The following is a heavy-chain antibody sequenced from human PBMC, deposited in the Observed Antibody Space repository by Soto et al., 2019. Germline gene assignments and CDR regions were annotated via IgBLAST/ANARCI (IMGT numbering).Heavy chain of an antibody. V-gene: IGHV4-59*01. Sequence: SETLSLTCTVSGGSISSYYWNWIRQPPGKGLEWIGYIYYSGSTNYNPSLKSRVTISVDTSKNQFSLKLSSVTAADTAVYYCARVRYSSSWSDFDYWGQGTLVPVSS. CDR1: GGSISSYY. D-gene: IGHD6-13*01. J-gene: IGHJ4*02. CDR3: ARVRYSSSWSDFDY. CDR2: IYYSGST.